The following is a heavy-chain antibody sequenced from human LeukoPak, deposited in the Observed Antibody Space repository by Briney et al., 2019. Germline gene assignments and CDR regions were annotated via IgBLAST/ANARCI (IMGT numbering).Heavy chain of an antibody. D-gene: IGHD3-3*01. CDR3: ARGTPITIFGVVIPYWFDP. CDR2: IYYSGST. Sequence: PSETLSLTCTVSGGSISSGGYYWSWIRQHPGKGLEWIGNIYYSGSTYYNPSLKSRVTISVDTSKNQFSLKLSSVTAADTAVYYCARGTPITIFGVVIPYWFDPWGQGTLVTVSS. J-gene: IGHJ5*02. V-gene: IGHV4-31*03. CDR1: GGSISSGGYY.